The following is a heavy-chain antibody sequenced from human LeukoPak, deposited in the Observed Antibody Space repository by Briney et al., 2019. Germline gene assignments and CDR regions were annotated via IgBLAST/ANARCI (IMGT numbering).Heavy chain of an antibody. D-gene: IGHD2-15*01. CDR2: ISYDGSNK. V-gene: IGHV3-30*18. CDR3: AKGVGYYSGGSCSNWFDP. CDR1: GFTFSSYG. Sequence: GRSLRLSCAASGFTFSSYGMHWVRQAPGKGLEWVAVISYDGSNKYYADSVKGRFTISRDNSKNTLYLQMNSLRAEDTAVYYCAKGVGYYSGGSCSNWFDPWGQGTLVTVSS. J-gene: IGHJ5*02.